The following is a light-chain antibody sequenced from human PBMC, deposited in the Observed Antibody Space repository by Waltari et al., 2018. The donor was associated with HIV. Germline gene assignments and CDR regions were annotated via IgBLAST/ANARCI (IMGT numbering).Light chain of an antibody. CDR2: RND. Sequence: SVLTQPPSASGTPGQRVTISCSGTSSNIGSNYVYWYQQLPGTTPTLLVYRNDPRPSEVPDLVSGAKSGTSASLAISGLRSEDEADYYCAAWDDMLSGPVFGGGTKLTVL. CDR3: AAWDDMLSGPV. CDR1: SSNIGSNY. J-gene: IGLJ2*01. V-gene: IGLV1-47*01.